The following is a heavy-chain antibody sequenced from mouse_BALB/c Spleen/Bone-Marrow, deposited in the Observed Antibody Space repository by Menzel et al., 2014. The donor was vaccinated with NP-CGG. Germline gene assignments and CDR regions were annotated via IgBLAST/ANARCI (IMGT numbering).Heavy chain of an antibody. V-gene: IGHV14-3*02. CDR1: GFNIKDTY. D-gene: IGHD1-1*01. CDR2: IDPANGNT. CDR3: ANYYYSSSLFAY. J-gene: IGHJ3*01. Sequence: EVQLQQSGAELVKPGASVKLFCTASGFNIKDTYMHWVKQRPEQGLEWIGRIDPANGNTKYDPKFQGKATITADTSSNTAYLQLSSLTSEDTAVYYCANYYYSSSLFAYWGQGTLVTVSA.